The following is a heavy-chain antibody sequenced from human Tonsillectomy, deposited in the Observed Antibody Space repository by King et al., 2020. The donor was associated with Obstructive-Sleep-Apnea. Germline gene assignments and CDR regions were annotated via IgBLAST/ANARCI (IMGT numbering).Heavy chain of an antibody. D-gene: IGHD2-8*01. V-gene: IGHV3-30*18. J-gene: IGHJ4*02. CDR3: AKDSDVMALDY. CDR2: IQYDGGNK. Sequence: VQLVESGGGVFKPGGSLKPSCAPPGLPLSSFAMHWFRKAQGKGLEWVAVIQYDGGNKYYADSVKGRFTISRDNSKNTLYLQMNSLRAEDTAVYYCAKDSDVMALDYWGQGTLVTVSS. CDR1: GLPLSSFA.